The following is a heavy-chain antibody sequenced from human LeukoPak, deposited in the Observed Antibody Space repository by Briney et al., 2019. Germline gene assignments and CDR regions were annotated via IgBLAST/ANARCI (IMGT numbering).Heavy chain of an antibody. V-gene: IGHV4-59*08. CDR3: ARRFYYGSGSWFDP. CDR2: IYYSGST. D-gene: IGHD3-10*01. J-gene: IGHJ5*02. Sequence: PSETLSLTCTVSGGSISNYYWSWILQPPGKGLEWIGYIYYSGSTNYNPSLKSRVTISVDTSKNQFSLKLSSVTAADTAVYYCARRFYYGSGSWFDPWGQGTLVTVSS. CDR1: GGSISNYY.